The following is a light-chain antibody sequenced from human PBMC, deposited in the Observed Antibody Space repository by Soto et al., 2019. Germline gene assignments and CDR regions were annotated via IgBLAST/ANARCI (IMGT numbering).Light chain of an antibody. CDR3: LLSYSGGYWV. V-gene: IGLV7-46*01. CDR1: TGAVTSGLS. CDR2: DIS. J-gene: IGLJ3*02. Sequence: QSVVTQEPSLTVSPGGTVTLTCGSSTGAVTSGLSPFWFQQKPGQAPRTLIYDISNKHSWTPARFSGSLLGGKAALTLSGAQPEDEAEYNCLLSYSGGYWVFAGGTKLTVL.